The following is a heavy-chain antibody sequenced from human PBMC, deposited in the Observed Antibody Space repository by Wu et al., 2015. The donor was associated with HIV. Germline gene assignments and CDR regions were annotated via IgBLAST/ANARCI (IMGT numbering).Heavy chain of an antibody. CDR2: IIPIFRSA. Sequence: QVQLVQSGAEVKKPRSSVKVSCKASGGTFNNFAISWVRQAPGQGLEWMGGIIPIFRSANYAQKFQGRVTITTDESTSTAYMELSSLRSEDTAVYYCAFHAGYSSGWPNWFDPLGRRNPSVTVSS. J-gene: IGHJ5*02. D-gene: IGHD6-19*01. CDR3: AFHAGYSSGWPNWFDP. V-gene: IGHV1-69*05. CDR1: GGTFNNFA.